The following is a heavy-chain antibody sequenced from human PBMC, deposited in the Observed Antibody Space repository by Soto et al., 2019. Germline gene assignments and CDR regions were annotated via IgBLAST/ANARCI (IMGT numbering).Heavy chain of an antibody. Sequence: GESLKISCKGSGYSFTSYWISWVRQMPGKGLEWMGRIDPSDSYTNYSPSFQGHVTISADKSISTAYLQWSSLKASDTAMYYCARQGIVEGYYYYGMDVWGQGTTVTVSS. CDR1: GYSFTSYW. J-gene: IGHJ6*01. CDR3: ARQGIVEGYYYYGMDV. CDR2: IDPSDSYT. D-gene: IGHD1-26*01. V-gene: IGHV5-10-1*01.